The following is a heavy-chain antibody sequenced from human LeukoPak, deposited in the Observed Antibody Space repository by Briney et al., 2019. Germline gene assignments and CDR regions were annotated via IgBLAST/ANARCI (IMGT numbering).Heavy chain of an antibody. V-gene: IGHV3-30*02. J-gene: IGHJ3*02. CDR1: GFTFSNYG. Sequence: PGGSLRLSCAGSGFTFSNYGIHWVRQAPGKGLEWVAFIRYGGTNEYYADSVKGRFTISRDNSKNSLYLQMNSLRAEDTAVYYCAKSRAPTADPDAFDIWGRGTMVTVSS. D-gene: IGHD1-14*01. CDR3: AKSRAPTADPDAFDI. CDR2: IRYGGTNE.